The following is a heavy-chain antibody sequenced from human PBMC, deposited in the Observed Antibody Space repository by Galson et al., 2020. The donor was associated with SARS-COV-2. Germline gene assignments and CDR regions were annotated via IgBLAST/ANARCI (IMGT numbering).Heavy chain of an antibody. Sequence: GESLKISCAASGFTFSSYWMSWVRQAPGKGLEWVANIKQDGSEKYYVDSVKGRFTISRDNAKNSLYLQMNSLRAEDTAVYYCARDRRYFDWLTRHYYYYYMDVWGKGTTVTVSS. CDR2: IKQDGSEK. CDR1: GFTFSSYW. CDR3: ARDRRYFDWLTRHYYYYYMDV. D-gene: IGHD3-9*01. J-gene: IGHJ6*03. V-gene: IGHV3-7*03.